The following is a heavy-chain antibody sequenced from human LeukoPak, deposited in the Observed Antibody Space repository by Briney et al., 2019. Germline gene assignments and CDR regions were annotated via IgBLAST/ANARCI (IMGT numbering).Heavy chain of an antibody. Sequence: GGSLRLSCAASGFTFSSYSMNWVRQAPGKGLEWVSSIGSSSSYIYYADSVKGRFTISRDNAKNSLYLQMNSLRAEDTAVYYCAREDPSSRYLEYITNVPDYWGQGTLVTVSS. D-gene: IGHD2-8*01. J-gene: IGHJ4*02. CDR3: AREDPSSRYLEYITNVPDY. CDR2: IGSSSSYI. CDR1: GFTFSSYS. V-gene: IGHV3-21*01.